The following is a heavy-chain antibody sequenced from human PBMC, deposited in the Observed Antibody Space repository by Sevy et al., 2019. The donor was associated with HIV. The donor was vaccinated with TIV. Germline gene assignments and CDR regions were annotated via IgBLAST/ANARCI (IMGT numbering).Heavy chain of an antibody. V-gene: IGHV3-9*01. CDR3: ARDAGTGGSYMGYYFGMDV. CDR2: VSWNGRSL. D-gene: IGHD3-10*01. J-gene: IGHJ6*02. CDR1: GFTFDDHG. Sequence: GGSLRLSCVTSGFTFDDHGMHWVREIPGKGLEWVSGVSWNGRSLGYADTVKGRFIISMDNAKKSVSLQMNSLRTEDTALYYCARDAGTGGSYMGYYFGMDVWGQGITVTVSS.